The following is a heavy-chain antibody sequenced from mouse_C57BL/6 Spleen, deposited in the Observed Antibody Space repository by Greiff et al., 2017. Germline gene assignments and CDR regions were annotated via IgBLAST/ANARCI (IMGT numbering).Heavy chain of an antibody. V-gene: IGHV1-19*01. CDR3: ARRGTTVVGKDY. CDR1: GYTFTDYY. CDR2: INPYNGGT. Sequence: EVLLQQSGPVLVKPGASVKMSCKASGYTFTDYYMNWVKQSHGKSLEWIGVINPYNGGTSYNQKFKGKATLTVDKSSSTAYMELNSLTSEDSAVYYCARRGTTVVGKDYWGQGTTLTVSS. J-gene: IGHJ2*01. D-gene: IGHD1-1*01.